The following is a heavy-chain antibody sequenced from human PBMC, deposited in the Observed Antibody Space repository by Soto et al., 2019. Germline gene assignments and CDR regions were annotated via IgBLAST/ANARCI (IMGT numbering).Heavy chain of an antibody. D-gene: IGHD2-2*01. J-gene: IGHJ5*02. CDR2: IRSNAYGGTT. CDR3: TRALYGYRYCSSTSCSPWFDP. V-gene: IGHV3-49*04. Sequence: PGGSLSLSCTASGFTFGDYAMSWVRQAPGKGLEWVGFIRSNAYGGTTEYASSVTGRFTISRDDSKSIAYLQMNSLKTEDTAVYYCTRALYGYRYCSSTSCSPWFDPWGQGTLVTVSS. CDR1: GFTFGDYA.